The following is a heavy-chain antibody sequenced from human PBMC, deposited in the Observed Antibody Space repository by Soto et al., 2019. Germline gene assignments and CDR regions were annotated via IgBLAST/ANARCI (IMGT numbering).Heavy chain of an antibody. D-gene: IGHD3-22*01. CDR3: ARLGHVYYYDSSGYRDYFQH. V-gene: IGHV4-59*01. CDR1: GGSISSYY. J-gene: IGHJ1*01. CDR2: IYYSGST. Sequence: QVQLQESGPGLVKPSETLSLTCTVSGGSISSYYWSWIRQPPGKGLEWIGYIYYSGSTNYNPSLKSRVTISVDTSKNQFSLKLSSVTAADTAVYYCARLGHVYYYDSSGYRDYFQHWGQGTLVTVSS.